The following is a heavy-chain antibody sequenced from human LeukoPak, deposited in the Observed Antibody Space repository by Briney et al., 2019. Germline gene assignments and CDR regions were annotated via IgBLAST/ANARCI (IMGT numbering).Heavy chain of an antibody. J-gene: IGHJ4*02. CDR2: IYYSGST. V-gene: IGHV4-59*08. CDR1: GGSISSYY. Sequence: PSETLSLTCTVSGGSISSYYWSWIRQPPGEGLEWIGYIYYSGSTNYNPSLKSRVTISVDTSKNQFSLKLSSVTAADTAVYYCARLYFDILTGYRFDYWGQGTLVTVSS. CDR3: ARLYFDILTGYRFDY. D-gene: IGHD3-9*01.